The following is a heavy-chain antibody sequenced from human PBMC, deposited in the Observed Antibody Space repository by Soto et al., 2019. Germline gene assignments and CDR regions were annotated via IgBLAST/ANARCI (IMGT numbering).Heavy chain of an antibody. CDR2: IYYSGST. V-gene: IGHV4-31*03. D-gene: IGHD3-10*01. Sequence: QVQLQESGPGLVKPSQTLSLTCTVSGGSISSGGYYWSWIRQHPGKGLEWIGYIYYSGSTYYNPSLKSRVTISVDTSKNQFSLKLSSVTAADTAVYYCARDIRVRGKYYFDYWGQGTLVTVSS. CDR3: ARDIRVRGKYYFDY. J-gene: IGHJ4*02. CDR1: GGSISSGGYY.